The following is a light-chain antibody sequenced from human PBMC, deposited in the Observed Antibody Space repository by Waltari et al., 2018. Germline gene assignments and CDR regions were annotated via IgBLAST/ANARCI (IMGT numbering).Light chain of an antibody. V-gene: IGLV1-40*01. Sequence: QSVLTQPPSVSGAPGQRVTISCTGSSSNIGAGYDVHWSQQLPGTAPKLLIYGNSNRPSGVPDRFSGSKSGTSASLAITGLQAEDEADYYCQSYDSSLSAWVFGGGTKLTVL. CDR3: QSYDSSLSAWV. CDR1: SSNIGAGYD. J-gene: IGLJ3*02. CDR2: GNS.